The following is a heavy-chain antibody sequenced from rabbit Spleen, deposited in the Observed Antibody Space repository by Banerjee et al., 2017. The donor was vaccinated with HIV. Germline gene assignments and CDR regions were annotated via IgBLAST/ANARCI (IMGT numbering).Heavy chain of an antibody. J-gene: IGHJ6*01. CDR1: GFSFSSSYY. D-gene: IGHD8-1*01. CDR3: ARDSGTSFSSYGMDL. V-gene: IGHV1S40*01. Sequence: QSLEESGGDLVKPEGSLTLTCTASGFSFSSSYYMCWVRQAPGKGLEWVACAVAGSSGSAYSATWAKGRFTISRTSSTTVTLQMTSLTAADTATYFCARDSGTSFSSYGMDLWGPGTLVTVS. CDR2: AVAGSSGSA.